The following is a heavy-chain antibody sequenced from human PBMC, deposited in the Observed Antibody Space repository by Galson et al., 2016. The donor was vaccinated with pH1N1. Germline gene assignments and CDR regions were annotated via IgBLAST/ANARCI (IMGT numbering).Heavy chain of an antibody. Sequence: SVKVSCKASGYTFTRYYLHWMRQAPGQGLEWMGVLDPTGGGTTYAQKFHSRLTMTRDTSTSTFSMELSSLKSEDTAVYYCTRDLGRLRDYWGQGTLVTVSS. D-gene: IGHD1-26*01. CDR1: GYTFTRYY. J-gene: IGHJ4*02. CDR3: TRDLGRLRDY. V-gene: IGHV1-46*01. CDR2: LDPTGGGT.